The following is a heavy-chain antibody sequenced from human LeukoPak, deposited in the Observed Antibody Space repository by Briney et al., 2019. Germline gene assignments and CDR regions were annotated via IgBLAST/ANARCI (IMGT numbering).Heavy chain of an antibody. V-gene: IGHV4-59*01. D-gene: IGHD6-19*01. CDR2: VYYTGST. J-gene: IGHJ5*02. CDR1: GGSTSSYF. Sequence: SETLSLTCTVSGGSTSSYFWSWIRQPPGKGLEWIGYVYYTGSTNYNPSLKSRVTISLDTSKNQFSLKLSSVTAADTAVYYCARGTAVAGTWGQGTLVTVSS. CDR3: ARGTAVAGT.